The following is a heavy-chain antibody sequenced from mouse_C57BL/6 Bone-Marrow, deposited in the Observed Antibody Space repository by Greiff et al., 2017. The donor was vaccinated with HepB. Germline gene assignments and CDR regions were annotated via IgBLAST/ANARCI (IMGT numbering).Heavy chain of an antibody. D-gene: IGHD1-1*01. CDR3: ARRGLRGTDYAMDY. J-gene: IGHJ4*01. Sequence: SASGVDFSRYWMSWVRRAPGKGLEWIGEINPDSSTINYAPSLKDKFIISRDNAKNTLYLQMSKVRSEDTALYYCARRGLRGTDYAMDYWGQGTSVTVSS. CDR2: INPDSSTI. CDR1: GVDFSRYW. V-gene: IGHV4-1*01.